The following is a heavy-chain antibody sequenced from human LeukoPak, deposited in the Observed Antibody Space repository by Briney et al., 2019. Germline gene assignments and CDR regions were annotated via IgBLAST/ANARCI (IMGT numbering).Heavy chain of an antibody. D-gene: IGHD3-9*01. CDR2: ISGSGGST. CDR1: GFTFSSYA. J-gene: IGHJ4*02. CDR3: ARHYDILTGYYSPNPYFDY. V-gene: IGHV3-23*01. Sequence: PGGSLRLSCAASGFTFSSYAMSWVRQAPGKGLERVSAISGSGGSTYYADSVKGRFTISRNNSKNTLYLQMNSLRAEDTAVYYCARHYDILTGYYSPNPYFDYWGQGTLVTVSS.